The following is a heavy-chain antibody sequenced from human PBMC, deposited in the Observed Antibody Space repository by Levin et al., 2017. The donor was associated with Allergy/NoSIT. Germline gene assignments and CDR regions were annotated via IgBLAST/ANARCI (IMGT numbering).Heavy chain of an antibody. CDR1: GYTFTSYG. V-gene: IGHV1-18*01. Sequence: GGSLRLSCKASGYTFTSYGINWVRQAPGQGLEWMGWISAYNGNTNYAQKVQGRVTMTTDTSTSTAYMELRSLRSDDTAVYYCARGVGATLGRAFDIWGQGTMVTVSS. CDR3: ARGVGATLGRAFDI. CDR2: ISAYNGNT. D-gene: IGHD2-15*01. J-gene: IGHJ3*02.